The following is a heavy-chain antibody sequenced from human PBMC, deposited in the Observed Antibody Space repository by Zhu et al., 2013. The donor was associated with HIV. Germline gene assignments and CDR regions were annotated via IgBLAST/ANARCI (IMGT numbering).Heavy chain of an antibody. Sequence: QDQLVQSGPEVKKPGASVKVSCEASGYTFTSFGISWVRQAPGQGLEWMGWISGYNSKTNYAQNLQDRVTMTADISTSTAYMELRSLTSDDTAVYYCARGRYYYDHNGYYHEYFQIWGQGTLVTVSS. CDR1: GYTFTSFG. CDR3: ARGRYYYDHNGYYHEYFQI. D-gene: IGHD3-22*01. CDR2: ISGYNSKT. J-gene: IGHJ1*01. V-gene: IGHV1-18*01.